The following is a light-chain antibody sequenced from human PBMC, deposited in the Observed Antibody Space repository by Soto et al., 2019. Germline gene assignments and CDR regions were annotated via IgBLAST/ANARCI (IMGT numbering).Light chain of an antibody. V-gene: IGKV1-17*01. CDR2: DAS. CDR1: QGIRND. CDR3: QQYGSSPLT. J-gene: IGKJ1*01. Sequence: DIQMTQSPSSLSASVGDRVTITCRASQGIRNDLGWYQQKPGKAPKLLIYDASSLESGVPSRFSGSGSGTDFTLTISRLEPEDFAVYYCQQYGSSPLTFGQGTKVDIK.